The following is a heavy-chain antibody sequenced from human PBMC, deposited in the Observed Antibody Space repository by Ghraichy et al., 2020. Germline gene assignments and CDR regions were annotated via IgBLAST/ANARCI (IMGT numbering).Heavy chain of an antibody. V-gene: IGHV4-30-2*01. CDR3: ARGYSSGWFYFDS. J-gene: IGHJ4*02. Sequence: SETLSLTCAVSGGSVNSGTYSWSWIRQPPGKGLEWIGYIYQSGSTYYNPSLKSRVTISVDRSKNQFSLKLSSVTAADTAVYYCARGYSSGWFYFDSWGQGTRVTVSS. D-gene: IGHD6-19*01. CDR1: GGSVNSGTYS. CDR2: IYQSGST.